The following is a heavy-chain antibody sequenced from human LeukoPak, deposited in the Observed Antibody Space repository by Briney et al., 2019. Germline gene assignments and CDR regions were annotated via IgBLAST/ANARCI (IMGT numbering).Heavy chain of an antibody. CDR1: GFTFSSYS. D-gene: IGHD2-2*01. V-gene: IGHV3-21*01. CDR3: ARVAYHIVVVPAAAPDY. J-gene: IGHJ4*02. Sequence: PGGSLRLSCAASGFTFSSYSMNWVRQAPGEGLGWVSSISSSSSYIYYADSVKGRFTISRDNAKNSLYLQMNSLRAEDTAVYYCARVAYHIVVVPAAAPDYWGQGTLVTVSP. CDR2: ISSSSSYI.